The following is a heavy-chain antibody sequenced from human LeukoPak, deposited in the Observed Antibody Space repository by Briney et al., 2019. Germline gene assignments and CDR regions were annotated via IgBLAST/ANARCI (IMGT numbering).Heavy chain of an antibody. Sequence: SETLSLTCTASGGSISSYYWSWIRQPAGKGLEWIGRIYTSGSTNYNPSLKSRVTMSVDTSKNQFSLKLSSVTAADTAVYYCAREEDILTGYSLVRYFDYWGQGTLVTVSS. CDR2: IYTSGST. D-gene: IGHD3-9*01. CDR3: AREEDILTGYSLVRYFDY. V-gene: IGHV4-4*07. J-gene: IGHJ4*02. CDR1: GGSISSYY.